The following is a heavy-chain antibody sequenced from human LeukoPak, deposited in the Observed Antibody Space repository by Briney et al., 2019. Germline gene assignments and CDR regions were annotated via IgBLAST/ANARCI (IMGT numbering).Heavy chain of an antibody. D-gene: IGHD2-2*01. CDR2: INQDGSEK. CDR3: ARDGSTSLWNY. Sequence: GGSLRLSCAVSGFTFSSYWMSWVRQAPGKGLEWVANINQDGSEKYYVDSVKGRFTISRDNAKNSLYLQMNSLRAEGTAVYYCARDGSTSLWNYWGQGTLVTVSS. J-gene: IGHJ4*02. CDR1: GFTFSSYW. V-gene: IGHV3-7*03.